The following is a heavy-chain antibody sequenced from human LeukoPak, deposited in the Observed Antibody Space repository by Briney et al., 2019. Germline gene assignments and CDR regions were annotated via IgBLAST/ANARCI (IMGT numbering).Heavy chain of an antibody. V-gene: IGHV3-30*02. CDR2: IRYDGSNK. CDR1: GFTFSSYG. CDR3: AKDGDRYSSSSQFDY. D-gene: IGHD6-6*01. Sequence: PGGSLRLSCAASGFTFSSYGMHWVRQAPGKGLGWVAFIRYDGSNKYYADSVKGRFTISRDNSKSTLYLQMNSLRAEDTAVYYCAKDGDRYSSSSQFDYWGQGTLVTVSS. J-gene: IGHJ4*02.